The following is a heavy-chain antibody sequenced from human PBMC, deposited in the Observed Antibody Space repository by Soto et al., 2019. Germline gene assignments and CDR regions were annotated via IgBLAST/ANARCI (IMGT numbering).Heavy chain of an antibody. Sequence: SVKVSCKASGDTFNSYAISWVRRAPGRGLEWMGGIIPIFHTANYAQKFQARVTMTADESARTAYMELSGLRSEDTAVYYCARVGYCNTTSCLFYYYQRGMDVWGQGTTVTVSS. CDR3: ARVGYCNTTSCLFYYYQRGMDV. CDR2: IIPIFHTA. V-gene: IGHV1-69*13. CDR1: GDTFNSYA. D-gene: IGHD2-2*01. J-gene: IGHJ6*02.